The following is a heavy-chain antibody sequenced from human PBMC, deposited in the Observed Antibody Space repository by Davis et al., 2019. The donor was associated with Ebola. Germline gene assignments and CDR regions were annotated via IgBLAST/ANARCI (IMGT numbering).Heavy chain of an antibody. CDR2: INGDGTRP. CDR1: GFSFSDTD. V-gene: IGHV3-23*01. Sequence: GEYLKISCEASGFSFSDTDMKWVPQAPGKGLEYVAKINGDGTRPYYAAFEEGRFTLSRDNSKNTLYLEMNSLRVEDTAVYYCLGDPNWAFDYWGQGALVTFSS. D-gene: IGHD7-27*01. J-gene: IGHJ4*02. CDR3: LGDPNWAFDY.